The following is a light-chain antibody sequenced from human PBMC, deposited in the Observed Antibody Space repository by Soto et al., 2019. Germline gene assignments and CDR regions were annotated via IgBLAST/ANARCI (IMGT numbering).Light chain of an antibody. CDR3: STWEDSLNGCWV. V-gene: IGLV1-44*01. CDR1: TSNIGNNN. Sequence: QSVLTQPPSASGTPGQSVTISCSGSTSNIGNNNVKWYQQLPGTAPELLIYTNDQRPSGVTDRVSGSKSGTAASLAISGLQSEDEADYYWSTWEDSLNGCWVVGGGTKPAVL. J-gene: IGLJ3*02. CDR2: TND.